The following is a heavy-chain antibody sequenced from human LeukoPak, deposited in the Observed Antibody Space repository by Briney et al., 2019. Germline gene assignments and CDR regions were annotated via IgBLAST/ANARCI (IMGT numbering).Heavy chain of an antibody. CDR3: AKDVSFGYREPYFDY. Sequence: PGGSLRLSCAASGFTFSNCGMHWVRQAPGKGLEWVTFIRYDGSNKYYADSVKGRFTISRDNSKNTLYLQMNSLRAEDTAVYYCAKDVSFGYREPYFDYWGQGTLVAVSS. J-gene: IGHJ4*02. V-gene: IGHV3-30*02. D-gene: IGHD6-13*01. CDR2: IRYDGSNK. CDR1: GFTFSNCG.